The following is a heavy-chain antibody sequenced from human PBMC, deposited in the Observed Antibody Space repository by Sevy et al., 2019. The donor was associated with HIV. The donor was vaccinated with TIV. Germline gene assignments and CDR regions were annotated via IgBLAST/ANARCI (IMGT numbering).Heavy chain of an antibody. Sequence: ASVKVSCKAFGYTFTNYYMHWVRQAPGQGLEGMGLINPSGGSTNYEQKFQGRLAMTRDTSTSTVYMELSSLRSEDTAVYYCGRVYHYDYSGPGYWGQGTLVTVSS. V-gene: IGHV1-46*01. CDR1: GYTFTNYY. D-gene: IGHD3-22*01. CDR2: INPSGGST. J-gene: IGHJ4*02. CDR3: GRVYHYDYSGPGY.